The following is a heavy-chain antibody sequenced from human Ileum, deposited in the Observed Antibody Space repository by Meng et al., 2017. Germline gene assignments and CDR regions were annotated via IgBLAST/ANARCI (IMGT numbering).Heavy chain of an antibody. V-gene: IGHV7-4-1*02. Sequence: ASVKVSCKASGYIFTKHAMNWVRQAPGQGLEWMGWINTNTGNTDYAQGFTGRFVFPLDTSVTTAYLQINNLHTDDAAVYYCARGRYSSYDLDFWGQGTLVTVSS. J-gene: IGHJ4*02. CDR2: INTNTGNT. D-gene: IGHD5-12*01. CDR3: ARGRYSSYDLDF. CDR1: GYIFTKHA.